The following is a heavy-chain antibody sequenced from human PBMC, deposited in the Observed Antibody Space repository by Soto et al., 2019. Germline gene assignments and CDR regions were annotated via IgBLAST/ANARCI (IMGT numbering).Heavy chain of an antibody. V-gene: IGHV3-33*01. CDR1: GFTFSSYG. Sequence: GGSLRLSCAASGFTFSSYGMHWVRQAPGKGLEWVAVIWYDGSNKYYADSVKGRFTISRDNSKNTLYLQMNSLRAEDTAVYYCARVNLLRYFDWLLHDAFDIWGQGTMVTVSS. J-gene: IGHJ3*02. D-gene: IGHD3-9*01. CDR3: ARVNLLRYFDWLLHDAFDI. CDR2: IWYDGSNK.